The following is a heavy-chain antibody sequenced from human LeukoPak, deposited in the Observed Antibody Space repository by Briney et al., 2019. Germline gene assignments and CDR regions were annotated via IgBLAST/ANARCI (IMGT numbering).Heavy chain of an antibody. Sequence: SVKVSCKASGGTFSSYAISWVRQAPGQGLEWMGGIIPIFGTANYAQKFQGRVTITTDESTSTADMELSSLRSEDTAVYYCARDRVSYYYDSSGYPGSGYFDYWGQGTLVTVSS. CDR2: IIPIFGTA. J-gene: IGHJ4*02. CDR3: ARDRVSYYYDSSGYPGSGYFDY. CDR1: GGTFSSYA. V-gene: IGHV1-69*05. D-gene: IGHD3-22*01.